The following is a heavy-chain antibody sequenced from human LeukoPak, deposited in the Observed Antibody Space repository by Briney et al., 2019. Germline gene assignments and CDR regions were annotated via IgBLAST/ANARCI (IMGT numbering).Heavy chain of an antibody. J-gene: IGHJ4*02. CDR2: VNGSGGST. CDR3: AKSQYDYVWGSQSLDY. D-gene: IGHD3-16*01. CDR1: GFTFSRYV. Sequence: GWSLRLSCAASGFTFSRYVMSWVGPAAGKGLAGVSAVNGSGGSTYYADSVKGRFTISRDNTKNTLYLQMNSLRAEDTAVYYCAKSQYDYVWGSQSLDYWGQGTLVTVSS. V-gene: IGHV3-23*01.